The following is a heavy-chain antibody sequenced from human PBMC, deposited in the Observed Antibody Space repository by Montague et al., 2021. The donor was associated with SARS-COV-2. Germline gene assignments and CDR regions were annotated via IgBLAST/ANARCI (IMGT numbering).Heavy chain of an antibody. CDR3: ARRNYCSSSSCYNGGFDN. CDR1: GGSIGTGYYF. D-gene: IGHD2-2*01. Sequence: SETLSLTCTVSGGSIGTGYYFWSWIRQSPGKGLEWLGTVFYRGNTYYNPSLKSRVTISVDTSTNQFSLKLTSVTVAETAIYFCARRNYCSSSSCYNGGFDNWGQGAGVTGSS. V-gene: IGHV4-39*01. J-gene: IGHJ3*02. CDR2: VFYRGNT.